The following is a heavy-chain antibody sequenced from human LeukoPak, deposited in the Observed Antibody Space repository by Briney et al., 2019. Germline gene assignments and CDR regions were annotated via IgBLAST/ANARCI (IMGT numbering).Heavy chain of an antibody. CDR1: GGSTSSGSYY. Sequence: SETLSLTCTVSGGSTSSGSYYWSWIRQPAGKGLEWIGRIYTSGSTNYNPSLKSRVTISVDTSKNQFSLKLSSVTAADTAVYYCASTGVGASSSDFDYWGQGTLVTVSS. V-gene: IGHV4-61*02. J-gene: IGHJ4*02. CDR2: IYTSGST. D-gene: IGHD1-26*01. CDR3: ASTGVGASSSDFDY.